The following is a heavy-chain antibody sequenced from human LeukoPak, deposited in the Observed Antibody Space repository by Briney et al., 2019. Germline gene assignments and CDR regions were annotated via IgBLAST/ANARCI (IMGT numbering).Heavy chain of an antibody. CDR1: GFTFRNYW. J-gene: IGHJ4*02. CDR2: TKPDGSAE. Sequence: PGGSLRLSCAASGFTFRNYWMGWVRQAPGKGVEWVAHTKPDGSAEYYADSVRGRFTTSRDNANNFLYLQMNSLRAEDTAVYYCARDGGLNTNFDCWGQGTLVTVS. CDR3: ARDGGLNTNFDC. D-gene: IGHD2-15*01. V-gene: IGHV3-7*01.